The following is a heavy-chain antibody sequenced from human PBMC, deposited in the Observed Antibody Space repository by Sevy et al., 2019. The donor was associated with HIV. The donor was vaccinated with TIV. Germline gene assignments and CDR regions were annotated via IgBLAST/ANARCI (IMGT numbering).Heavy chain of an antibody. J-gene: IGHJ4*02. CDR1: GYTFTSYD. V-gene: IGHV1-8*01. Sequence: ASVKVSCKASGYTFTSYDINWVRQATGQGLEWMGWMHPNSGNTGYTQKFQGRVTMTRNTSISTAYMGLSSLRSEDTAVYYCARGPPGMHAFDYWGQGTLVTVSS. CDR3: ARGPPGMHAFDY. CDR2: MHPNSGNT.